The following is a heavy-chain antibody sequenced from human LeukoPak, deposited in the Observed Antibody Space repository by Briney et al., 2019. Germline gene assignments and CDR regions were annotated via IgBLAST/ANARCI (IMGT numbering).Heavy chain of an antibody. V-gene: IGHV1-18*01. Sequence: ASVKASCKASGYTLIRYGITWVPHAPGQGLERMGWISAYNGNTNYAQKLQGRVTMTTDTSTSTAYMELRRLRSDDSAVNYCARAKGYCSGGSCYSTYAFDIWGQGTMVTVAS. CDR2: ISAYNGNT. J-gene: IGHJ3*02. CDR3: ARAKGYCSGGSCYSTYAFDI. CDR1: GYTLIRYG. D-gene: IGHD2-15*01.